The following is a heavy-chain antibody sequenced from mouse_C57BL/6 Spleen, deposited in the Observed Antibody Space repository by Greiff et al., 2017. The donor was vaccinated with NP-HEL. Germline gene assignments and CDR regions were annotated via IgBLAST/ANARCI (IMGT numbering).Heavy chain of an antibody. J-gene: IGHJ2*01. Sequence: EVKVVESGGGLVKPGGSLKLSCAASGFTFSSYTMSWVRQTPGKRLEWVATISGGGGNTYYTDSVKGSFTISRDNAKYTLYLQMSSLMSEYTALYYCARHENYYQVDYWGQGTTLTVSS. CDR1: GFTFSSYT. CDR3: ARHENYYQVDY. CDR2: ISGGGGNT. V-gene: IGHV5-9*01. D-gene: IGHD1-1*01.